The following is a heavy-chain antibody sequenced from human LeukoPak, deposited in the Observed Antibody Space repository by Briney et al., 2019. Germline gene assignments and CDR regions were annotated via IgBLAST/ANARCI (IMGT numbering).Heavy chain of an antibody. V-gene: IGHV3-30*01. D-gene: IGHD2-2*01. CDR1: GFTFSSYA. J-gene: IGHJ4*02. Sequence: GRSLRLSCAASGFTFSSYAMHWVRHAPGKGLEWVAVISYDGSNKSYADSVKGRFTISRDNSKNPLYLQMNSLRAEDTAVYYCARGGPTDCSSTSCPPGYWGQGTLVTVSS. CDR3: ARGGPTDCSSTSCPPGY. CDR2: ISYDGSNK.